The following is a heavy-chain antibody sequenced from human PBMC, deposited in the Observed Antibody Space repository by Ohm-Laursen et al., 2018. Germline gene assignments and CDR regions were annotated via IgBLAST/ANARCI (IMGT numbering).Heavy chain of an antibody. CDR2: ISGSGGST. D-gene: IGHD5-18*01. Sequence: SLRLSCAASGFTFSSYAMSWVRQAPGKGLEWASAISGSGGSTYYADSVKGRFTISRDNSKNTLYLQMNSLRAEDTAVYYCAIQLWLPGGYWGQGTLVTVSS. CDR3: AIQLWLPGGY. CDR1: GFTFSSYA. J-gene: IGHJ4*02. V-gene: IGHV3-23*01.